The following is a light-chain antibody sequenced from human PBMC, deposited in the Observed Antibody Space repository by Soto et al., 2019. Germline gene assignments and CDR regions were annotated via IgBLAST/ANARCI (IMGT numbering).Light chain of an antibody. J-gene: IGKJ5*01. CDR1: QTISSN. CDR2: AAS. CDR3: QQGYSSPIT. Sequence: DIQMTQSPSSLSASVGDRVTITCRASQTISSNLNWYQQKPGKAPKLLIYAASNLQSGVPSRSSGSGSGTDFTLTISSLQPEDFATYYCQQGYSSPITFGQGTRLEIK. V-gene: IGKV1-39*01.